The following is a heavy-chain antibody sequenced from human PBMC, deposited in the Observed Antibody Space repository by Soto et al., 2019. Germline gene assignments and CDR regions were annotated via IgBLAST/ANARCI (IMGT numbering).Heavy chain of an antibody. CDR3: GIMYSSGWGGDVGY. V-gene: IGHV1-69*12. Sequence: QVQLVQSGAEVKKPGSSVKVSCKASGGTFSSYAITWVRQAPGQGLEWMGGIIPMFGSPNYAQRFQGRVTIIADESTSTACMDLSSLRSEDTAVYYCGIMYSSGWGGDVGYWGQGTLVIVSS. D-gene: IGHD6-19*01. J-gene: IGHJ4*02. CDR1: GGTFSSYA. CDR2: IIPMFGSP.